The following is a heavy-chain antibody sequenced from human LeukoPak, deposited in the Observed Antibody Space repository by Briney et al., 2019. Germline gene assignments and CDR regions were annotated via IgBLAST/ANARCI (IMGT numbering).Heavy chain of an antibody. Sequence: GGSLRLSCAASGFTFSSYAMSWVRQAPGKGLEWVANIKQDGSEKYYVGSVKGRFTISRDNAKNSLYLQMNNLGAEDTAVYYCAADPASYCTSSTCDFDYWGQGTLVTVSS. J-gene: IGHJ4*02. CDR2: IKQDGSEK. CDR3: AADPASYCTSSTCDFDY. CDR1: GFTFSSYA. V-gene: IGHV3-7*01. D-gene: IGHD2-8*01.